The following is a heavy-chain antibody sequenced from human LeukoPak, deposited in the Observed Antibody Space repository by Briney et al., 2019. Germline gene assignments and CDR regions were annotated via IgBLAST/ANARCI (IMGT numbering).Heavy chain of an antibody. CDR3: ALVVVAASSFNYLDV. V-gene: IGHV1-2*02. J-gene: IGHJ6*03. CDR1: GYTFTDYF. CDR2: INPNSGGT. D-gene: IGHD2-15*01. Sequence: ASVKVSCKASGYTFTDYFMHWVRQAPGQGLEWMGWINPNSGGTNYAWRFQGRVTMTRDTSISTAYMELSRLRSDDTAVYYCALVVVAASSFNYLDVWGKGTTVTISS.